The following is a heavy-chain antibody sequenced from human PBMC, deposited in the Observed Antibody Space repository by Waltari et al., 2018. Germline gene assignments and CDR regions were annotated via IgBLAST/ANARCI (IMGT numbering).Heavy chain of an antibody. Sequence: EVQLEESGGGVVQPGGSLRLSCAASGFTFDDFAMHWVRQAPGKGLSWFSLITWDGRSTYYADSVKGRFAISRDNGKDFLYLQMNSLRPEDTALYYCVKEAAGYDSLIANGLDVWGQGTTVTVSS. D-gene: IGHD3-9*01. J-gene: IGHJ6*02. CDR1: GFTFDDFA. CDR2: ITWDGRST. CDR3: VKEAAGYDSLIANGLDV. V-gene: IGHV3-43D*04.